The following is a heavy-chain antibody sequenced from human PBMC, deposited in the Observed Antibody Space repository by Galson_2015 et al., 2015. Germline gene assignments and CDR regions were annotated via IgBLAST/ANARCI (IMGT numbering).Heavy chain of an antibody. CDR3: ARGYPISNYYDSSGYYWNYFDY. CDR1: GYTFTGYY. J-gene: IGHJ4*02. Sequence: SVKVSCKASGYTFTGYYMHWVRQAPGQGLEWMGWINPNSGGTSYAQKFQGWVTMTRDTSISTAYMELSRLRSDDTAVYYCARGYPISNYYDSSGYYWNYFDYWGQGTLVTVSS. D-gene: IGHD3-22*01. V-gene: IGHV1-2*04. CDR2: INPNSGGT.